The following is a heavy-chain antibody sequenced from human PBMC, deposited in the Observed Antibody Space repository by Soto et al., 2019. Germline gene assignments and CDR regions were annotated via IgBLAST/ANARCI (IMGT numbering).Heavy chain of an antibody. CDR3: ARTYDSNGYANEFDS. CDR2: IYDSGIT. V-gene: IGHV4-59*01. J-gene: IGHJ4*02. D-gene: IGHD3-22*01. Sequence: QVQLQESGPGLVKPSETLSLTCNVSGRSINSYYWSWVRQPPGKGLEWIGYIYDSGITSYNPSLKNLVTMSADTSKNQFSLKLTSVTGADTAVYYCARTYDSNGYANEFDSWGQGILVTVSS. CDR1: GRSINSYY.